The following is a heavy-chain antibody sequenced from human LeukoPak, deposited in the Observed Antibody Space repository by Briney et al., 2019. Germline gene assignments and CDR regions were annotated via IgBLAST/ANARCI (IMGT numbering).Heavy chain of an antibody. CDR2: IDPIDSYT. CDR1: GYSFTTYW. J-gene: IGHJ4*02. CDR3: ARHGGGSSNFDY. Sequence: GESLRISCKGSGYSFTTYWISWVRQMPGKGLEWMGKIDPIDSYTNYSPSFQGHVTISADKSITTAYLQWSSLKASDTAMYYCARHGGGSSNFDYWGQGTLVTVSS. D-gene: IGHD3-16*01. V-gene: IGHV5-10-1*01.